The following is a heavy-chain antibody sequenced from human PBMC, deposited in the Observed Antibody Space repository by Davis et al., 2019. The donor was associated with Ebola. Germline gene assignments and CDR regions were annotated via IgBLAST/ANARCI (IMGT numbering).Heavy chain of an antibody. CDR3: ARERSIAFDY. Sequence: ASVKVSCKASGYTFTSYDINWVQQATGQGLEWMGWMNPNSGNTGYAQKFQGRVTITRDTSASTAYMELSSLRSEDTAVYYCARERSIAFDYWGQGTLVTVSS. V-gene: IGHV1-8*01. J-gene: IGHJ4*02. CDR1: GYTFTSYD. CDR2: MNPNSGNT. D-gene: IGHD1-1*01.